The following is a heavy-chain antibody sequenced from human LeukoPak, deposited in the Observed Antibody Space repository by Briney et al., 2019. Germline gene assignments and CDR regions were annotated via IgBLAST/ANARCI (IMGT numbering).Heavy chain of an antibody. CDR3: ARANNSSWHN. CDR2: IYYSGST. J-gene: IGHJ4*02. Sequence: SETLSLTCTVSGGSISSSYYYWGWIRQPPGKGLEWIGSIYYSGSTYYNPSLKSRVTISVDTSKNQFSLKLRSVTAADTAVYYCARANNSSWHNWGQGTLVTVSA. V-gene: IGHV4-39*01. CDR1: GGSISSSYYY. D-gene: IGHD6-13*01.